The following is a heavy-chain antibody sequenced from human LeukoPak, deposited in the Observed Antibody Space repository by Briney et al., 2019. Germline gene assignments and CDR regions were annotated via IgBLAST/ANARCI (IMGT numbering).Heavy chain of an antibody. CDR3: ARDHWALYYYDSSGPAC. V-gene: IGHV3-30-3*01. CDR2: ISYDGSNK. D-gene: IGHD3-22*01. J-gene: IGHJ4*02. Sequence: GGSLRLSCAASGFTFSSYAMHWVRQAPGKGLEWVAVISYDGSNKYYADSVKGRFTISRDNSKNTLYLQMNSLRAEDTAVYYCARDHWALYYYDSSGPACWGQGTLVTVSS. CDR1: GFTFSSYA.